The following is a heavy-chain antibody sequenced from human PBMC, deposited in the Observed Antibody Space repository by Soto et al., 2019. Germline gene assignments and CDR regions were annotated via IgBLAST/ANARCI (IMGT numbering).Heavy chain of an antibody. D-gene: IGHD6-19*01. J-gene: IGHJ4*02. CDR2: IIPIFGTA. Sequence: VRGSSPRAGDDVSSACIGFVRVTPGQGREWMGGIIPIFGTANYAQKFQGRVTITADKSTSTAHMELSSLRSEDTAVDYCGVATDVADLIYDLWRRGTLV. V-gene: IGHV1-69*06. CDR3: GVATDVADLIYDL. CDR1: GDDVSSAC.